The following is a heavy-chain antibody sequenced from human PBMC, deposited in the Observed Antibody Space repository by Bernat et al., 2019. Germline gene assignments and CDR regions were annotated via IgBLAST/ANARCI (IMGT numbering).Heavy chain of an antibody. D-gene: IGHD3-10*01. CDR1: GYTFTSYA. CDR3: ARDSHYYGSGSYLVWFDP. J-gene: IGHJ5*02. Sequence: QVQLVQSGAEEKKPGASVKVSCKASGYTFTSYAMHWVRQAPGQRLEWMGWINAGNGNTKYSQKFQGRVTITRDTSASTAYMELSSLRSEDTAVYYCARDSHYYGSGSYLVWFDPWGQGTLVTVSS. V-gene: IGHV1-3*05. CDR2: INAGNGNT.